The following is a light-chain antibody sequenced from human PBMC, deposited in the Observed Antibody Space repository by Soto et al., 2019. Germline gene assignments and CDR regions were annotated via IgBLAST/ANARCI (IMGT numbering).Light chain of an antibody. CDR1: QSISIE. Sequence: EIVLTQSPVTLSLSPGEGATLSCKASQSISIELAWYQQKPGQVPRLLIYDASSRATGIPGRFTGSGSGTDFPLTISSLEPEDFAVYYCQQRGNWPRTWAFGQGTKVEV. J-gene: IGKJ1*01. CDR2: DAS. V-gene: IGKV3-11*01. CDR3: QQRGNWPRTWA.